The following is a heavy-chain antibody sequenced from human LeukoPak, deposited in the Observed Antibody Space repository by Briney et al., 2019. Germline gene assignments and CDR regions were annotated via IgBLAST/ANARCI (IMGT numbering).Heavy chain of an antibody. CDR3: ARGLAPGYSSSWGPDY. Sequence: SETLSLTCTVSGGSISSGDYYWSWIRQPPGKGLEWIGYIYYSGSTYYNPSLNSRVTISVDTSKNQFSLKLSSVTAADTAVYYCARGLAPGYSSSWGPDYWGQGTLVTVSS. CDR2: IYYSGST. J-gene: IGHJ4*02. CDR1: GGSISSGDYY. V-gene: IGHV4-30-4*01. D-gene: IGHD6-19*01.